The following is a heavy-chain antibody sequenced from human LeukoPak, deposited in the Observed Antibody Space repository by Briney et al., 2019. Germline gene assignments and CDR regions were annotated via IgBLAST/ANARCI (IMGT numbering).Heavy chain of an antibody. Sequence: SETLSLTCTVSGGSISIYYWSWIRQPPGKGLEWIGNIYSSGSTNYNPSLKSRVSISVDTSKKQFSLKLSSVAAADTAVYYCARRVAGAGFGYWGQGTLVTVSS. CDR1: GGSISIYY. D-gene: IGHD6-19*01. CDR3: ARRVAGAGFGY. J-gene: IGHJ4*02. V-gene: IGHV4-59*08. CDR2: IYSSGST.